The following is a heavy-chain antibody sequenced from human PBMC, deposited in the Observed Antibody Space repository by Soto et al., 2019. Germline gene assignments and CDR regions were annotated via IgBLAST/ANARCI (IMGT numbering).Heavy chain of an antibody. J-gene: IGHJ6*02. Sequence: QVRLAQSGAEVQKPGSSVKVSCKASGGTFSNYGISWVRQAPRQGLEWMGAILPMFGKTNYAQKFQGRVTIIADKSPDTVYLELSSLRSDDTAVYFCARVVEVGTGYGMDVWGQGTTVTVSS. CDR3: ARVVEVGTGYGMDV. CDR1: GGTFSNYG. D-gene: IGHD2-15*01. CDR2: ILPMFGKT. V-gene: IGHV1-69*06.